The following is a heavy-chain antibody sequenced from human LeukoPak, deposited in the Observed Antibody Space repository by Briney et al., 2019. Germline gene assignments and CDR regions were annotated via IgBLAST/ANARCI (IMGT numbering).Heavy chain of an antibody. CDR3: AREHTPYGSGCTAAY. Sequence: PGGSLRLSCAASGFTFSSYGMDWVRQAPGTGLEWVSYVSPSSSSIYYADSVKGRFTISRDNAKNSLCLQMNSLRAEDTAVYYCAREHTPYGSGCTAAYWGQGTLVTVSS. CDR1: GFTFSSYG. CDR2: VSPSSSSI. J-gene: IGHJ4*02. V-gene: IGHV3-48*01. D-gene: IGHD6-19*01.